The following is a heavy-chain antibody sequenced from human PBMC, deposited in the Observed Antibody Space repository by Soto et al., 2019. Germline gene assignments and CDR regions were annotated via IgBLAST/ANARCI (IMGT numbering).Heavy chain of an antibody. CDR2: IWYDGSNK. CDR3: ARDMFGSGGVGAVDY. Sequence: GGSLRLSCAASGFTFSSYGMHWVRQAPGKGLEWVAVIWYDGSNKYYADSVKGRFTISRDNSKNTLYLQMNSLRAEDTAVYYCARDMFGSGGVGAVDYWGQGTLVTVSS. D-gene: IGHD2-8*02. V-gene: IGHV3-33*01. J-gene: IGHJ4*02. CDR1: GFTFSSYG.